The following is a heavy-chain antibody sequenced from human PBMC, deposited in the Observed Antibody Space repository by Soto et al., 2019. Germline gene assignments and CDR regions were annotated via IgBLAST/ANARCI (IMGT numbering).Heavy chain of an antibody. CDR2: ISGSGGST. Sequence: GGSLRLSCAASGFTFSSYAMSWVRQAPGKGLERDSAISGSGGSTYYAVSVKGRFTISRDNSKNTLYLQMNSLRAEDTAVYYCAKVVYYYDSSGYYFLTYYFDYWGQGTLVTVSS. J-gene: IGHJ4*02. V-gene: IGHV3-23*01. D-gene: IGHD3-22*01. CDR1: GFTFSSYA. CDR3: AKVVYYYDSSGYYFLTYYFDY.